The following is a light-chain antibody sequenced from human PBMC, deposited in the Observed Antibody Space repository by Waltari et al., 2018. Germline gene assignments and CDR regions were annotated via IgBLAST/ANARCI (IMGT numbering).Light chain of an antibody. CDR3: QQYNDWPPLT. CDR1: QSVSRF. Sequence: EVVMTQSPATLSVSPGDRVTLSCRASQSVSRFVAWYQQKPGQAPRLLISGASTRATGIPARFSGSESGTEFTLTISSLQSEDFAIYYCQQYNDWPPLTFGGGTKLEIK. CDR2: GAS. J-gene: IGKJ4*01. V-gene: IGKV3-15*01.